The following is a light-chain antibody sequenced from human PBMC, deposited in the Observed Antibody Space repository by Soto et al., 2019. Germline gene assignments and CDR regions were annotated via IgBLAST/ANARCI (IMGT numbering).Light chain of an antibody. CDR3: QQSYSTPGT. Sequence: DLQMTQSPSSLSASVGDRVTITCRASQSISSYLNWYQQKPGKAPKLLIYAASSLQSGVPSRFSGSGSGTDFTLTISSLQHEDFATYYCQQSYSTPGTFGQGTKVEIK. V-gene: IGKV1-39*01. CDR2: AAS. CDR1: QSISSY. J-gene: IGKJ1*01.